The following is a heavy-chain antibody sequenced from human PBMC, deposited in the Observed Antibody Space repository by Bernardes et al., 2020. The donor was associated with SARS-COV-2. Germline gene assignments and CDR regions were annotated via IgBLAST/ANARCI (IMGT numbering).Heavy chain of an antibody. Sequence: SETLSLTCTVSGCSISSDGHYWSWVRQHPGKGLEWIGYIYYSGSTYYNPSFKSRVTISVDTSKHQFSLKMSSATVADTAVYYCARGGHDPLGMDVWGQGTTVTVSS. CDR1: GCSISSDGHY. D-gene: IGHD5-12*01. V-gene: IGHV4-31*03. J-gene: IGHJ6*02. CDR3: ARGGHDPLGMDV. CDR2: IYYSGST.